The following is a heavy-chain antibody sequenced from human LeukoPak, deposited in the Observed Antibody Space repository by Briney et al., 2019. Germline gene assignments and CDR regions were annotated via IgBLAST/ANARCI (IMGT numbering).Heavy chain of an antibody. CDR2: ISHTGRT. V-gene: IGHV4-34*01. CDR1: GLSFTGYY. J-gene: IGHJ4*02. CDR3: TKTSPGVPLEL. Sequence: PSENLSLTCAVSGLSFTGYYWSWIRQPPGKGPEWIGEISHTGRTSYNPSLKSRASISLDTSKKKFSLKLSFLTAADMAVYYCTKTSPGVPLELWGQGALVTVSS. D-gene: IGHD7-27*01.